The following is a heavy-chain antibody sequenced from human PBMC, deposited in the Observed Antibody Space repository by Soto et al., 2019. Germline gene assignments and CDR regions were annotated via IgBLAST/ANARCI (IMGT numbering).Heavy chain of an antibody. D-gene: IGHD3-9*01. Sequence: GGSLRLSCAASEFTLSSYGMSWVRQAPGMGLEWVSTIRGTGGTYYADSVKGRFTISRDNSKNTLYLQMNSLRAEDTAVYYCAKDVNNDVLAGYYYYWGQGT. CDR3: AKDVNNDVLAGYYYY. CDR1: EFTLSSYG. J-gene: IGHJ4*02. CDR2: IRGTGGT. V-gene: IGHV3-23*01.